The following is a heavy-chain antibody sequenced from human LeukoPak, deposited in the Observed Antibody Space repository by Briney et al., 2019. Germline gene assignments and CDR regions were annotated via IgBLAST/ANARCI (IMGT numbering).Heavy chain of an antibody. Sequence: GESLQISFQGSGYSFTSYWIGWVRPVPGKGLGWMGIIYPDYSDTRYSPSFQGQVTISVDKSISTAYLQWSSLQASDTAIYYCARQYDGSSSYYHNWFDPWGQGTLVTVSS. CDR1: GYSFTSYW. D-gene: IGHD3-22*01. CDR3: ARQYDGSSSYYHNWFDP. J-gene: IGHJ5*02. CDR2: IYPDYSDT. V-gene: IGHV5-51*01.